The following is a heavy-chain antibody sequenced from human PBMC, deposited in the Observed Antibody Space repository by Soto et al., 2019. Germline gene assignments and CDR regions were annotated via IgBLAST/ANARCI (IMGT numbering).Heavy chain of an antibody. CDR2: IVVGSGNT. V-gene: IGHV1-58*01. D-gene: IGHD3-22*01. J-gene: IGHJ6*03. Sequence: TSGKASSKAPGFTFTSSAVQWVRQARGQRLEWIGWIVVGSGNTNYAQKFQERVTITRDMSTSTAYMELSSLRSEDTAVYYCAADLYDSRDVKDRGVCWG. CDR3: AADLYDSRDVKDRGVC. CDR1: GFTFTSSA.